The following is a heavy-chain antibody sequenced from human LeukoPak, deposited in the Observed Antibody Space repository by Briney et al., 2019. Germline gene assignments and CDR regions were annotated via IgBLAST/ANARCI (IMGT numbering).Heavy chain of an antibody. CDR3: ARDVGEYCSSVSCYASDY. J-gene: IGHJ4*02. CDR1: GYTFTGYY. D-gene: IGHD2-2*01. V-gene: IGHV1-2*02. Sequence: ASVKVSCKASGYTFTGYYMHWVRQAPGQGLEWMGWINPSSGGTNYAQKFQGRVTMTRDTSISTAYMELSRLRSDDTGIYYCARDVGEYCSSVSCYASDYWRQGTLVTDSS. CDR2: INPSSGGT.